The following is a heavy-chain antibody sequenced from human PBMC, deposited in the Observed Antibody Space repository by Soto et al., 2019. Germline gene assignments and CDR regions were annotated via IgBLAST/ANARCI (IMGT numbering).Heavy chain of an antibody. V-gene: IGHV4-59*12. CDR2: IYYSGST. D-gene: IGHD3-3*01. CDR1: GASIRNYF. CDR3: ATYDFDGGSNRFYH. J-gene: IGHJ5*02. Sequence: QVLLQESGPRLVKPSETLSLSCTISGASIRNYFWSWLRQPPGKGLEWIGQIYYSGSTNYNSSLKSRATISIDLSKSQFSLQLTSVTAADTAFYYCATYDFDGGSNRFYHWGQGSLVTVSS.